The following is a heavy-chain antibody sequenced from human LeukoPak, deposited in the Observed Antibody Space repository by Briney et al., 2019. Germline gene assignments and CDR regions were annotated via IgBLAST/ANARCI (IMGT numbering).Heavy chain of an antibody. CDR1: GFTFSSYV. CDR3: AKDPPRYCSSTSCPNMDV. D-gene: IGHD2-2*01. Sequence: GGSLRLSCAASGFTFSSYVMSWVPQAPGKGLEWVSAISGSGGSTYYADSVKGRFTISRDNSKNTLYLQMNSLRAEDTAVYYCAKDPPRYCSSTSCPNMDVWGKGTTVTVSS. CDR2: ISGSGGST. V-gene: IGHV3-23*01. J-gene: IGHJ6*03.